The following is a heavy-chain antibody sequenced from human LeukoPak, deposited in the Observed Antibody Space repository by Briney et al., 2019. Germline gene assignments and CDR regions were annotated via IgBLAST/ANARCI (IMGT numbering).Heavy chain of an antibody. CDR3: AKDGSPSYFDY. J-gene: IGHJ4*02. V-gene: IGHV3-30*18. CDR1: GFTFSSYG. Sequence: GGSLRLSCAASGFTFSSYGMHWVRQAPGKGLEWVAVISYDGSNKYYADSVKGRFTISRDNSKNTLYLQMNSLRAEDTAVYYCAKDGSPSYFDYWGQGTLVTVSS. CDR2: ISYDGSNK.